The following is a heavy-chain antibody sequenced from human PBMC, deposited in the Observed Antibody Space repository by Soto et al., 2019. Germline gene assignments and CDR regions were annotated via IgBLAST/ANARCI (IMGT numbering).Heavy chain of an antibody. CDR3: AKDIRVDSSDSH. J-gene: IGHJ4*02. CDR2: ISGSGGST. CDR1: GFTVSSNY. Sequence: PGGSLRLSCAASGFTVSSNYMSWVRQAPGKGLEWVSAISGSGGSTYYADSVKGRFTISRDNSKNTLYLQMNSLRAEDTAVYYCAKDIRVDSSDSHWGQGTLVTVSS. V-gene: IGHV3-23*01. D-gene: IGHD3-3*02.